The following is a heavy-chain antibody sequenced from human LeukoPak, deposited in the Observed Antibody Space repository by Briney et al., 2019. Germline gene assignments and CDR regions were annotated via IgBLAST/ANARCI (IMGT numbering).Heavy chain of an antibody. CDR3: ARQNRAFDAFDI. CDR1: GGSISSYY. D-gene: IGHD3-10*01. Sequence: SETLSLTCTVSGGSISSYYWSWIRQPPGKGLEWIGYIYYSGSTNYNPSLKSRVTISVDTSKNQFSPKLSSVTAADTAVYYCARQNRAFDAFDIWGQGTMVTVSS. J-gene: IGHJ3*02. CDR2: IYYSGST. V-gene: IGHV4-59*08.